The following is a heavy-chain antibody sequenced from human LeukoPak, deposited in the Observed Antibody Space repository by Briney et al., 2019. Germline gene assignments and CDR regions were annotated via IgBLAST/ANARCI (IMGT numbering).Heavy chain of an antibody. CDR1: VFTFSSYW. Sequence: GGSLRLSCAASVFTFSSYWMHWVRQSPGKGLVWVSRINSDGSSTSYADSVKGRVTISRDDAKNTLYLKMNSLRAEDTAVYYCARDGDSSGYYVNFDYWGQGTLVTVSS. CDR2: INSDGSST. D-gene: IGHD3-22*01. J-gene: IGHJ4*02. CDR3: ARDGDSSGYYVNFDY. V-gene: IGHV3-74*01.